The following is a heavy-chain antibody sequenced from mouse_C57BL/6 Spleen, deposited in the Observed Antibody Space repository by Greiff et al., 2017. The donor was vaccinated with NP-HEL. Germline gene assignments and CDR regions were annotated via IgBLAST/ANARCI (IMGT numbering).Heavy chain of an antibody. J-gene: IGHJ4*01. Sequence: QVQLQQPGAELVKPGASVKMSCKASGYTFTSYWITWVKQRPGLGLEWIGDIYPGSGSTNYNEKFKSKATLTVDTSSSTAYMQLSSLTSEDSAVYYCARSPYYYGSGYYAMDYWGQGTSVTVSS. D-gene: IGHD1-1*01. CDR2: IYPGSGST. CDR3: ARSPYYYGSGYYAMDY. CDR1: GYTFTSYW. V-gene: IGHV1-55*01.